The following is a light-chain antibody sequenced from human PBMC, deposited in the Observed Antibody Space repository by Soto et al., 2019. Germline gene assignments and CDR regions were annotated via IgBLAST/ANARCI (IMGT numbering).Light chain of an antibody. Sequence: EIVLAQCPGTMCLSXGERATLTCRPCPSVSNRYLSWYQRKPDQAPRVLXYGEANRATAIPDRLSGSGSGKDFTLTISSLEPEDFAVYYCKQRSNWPLVTFGQGTRLEIK. J-gene: IGKJ5*01. CDR2: GEA. CDR1: PSVSNRY. CDR3: KQRSNWPLVT. V-gene: IGKV3D-20*02.